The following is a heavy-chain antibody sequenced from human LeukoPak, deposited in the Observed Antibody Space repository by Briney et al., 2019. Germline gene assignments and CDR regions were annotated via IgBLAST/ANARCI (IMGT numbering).Heavy chain of an antibody. V-gene: IGHV1-69*13. CDR3: AREGGYSTDDYYYGMDV. CDR1: GGTFSRYA. J-gene: IGHJ6*02. D-gene: IGHD4-11*01. Sequence: SVKVSCKASGGTFSRYAISWVRQAPGQGLKWMGGISPIFGTVNYAQKFQGRVTITADESTSTAYMEVSSLRSEDTAVYYCAREGGYSTDDYYYGMDVWGQGTTVTVSS. CDR2: ISPIFGTV.